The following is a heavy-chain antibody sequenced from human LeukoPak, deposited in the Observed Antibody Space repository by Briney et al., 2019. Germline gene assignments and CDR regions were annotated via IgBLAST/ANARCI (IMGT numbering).Heavy chain of an antibody. J-gene: IGHJ3*02. CDR1: GGSFSGYY. CDR3: ARDPPGDNGAFDI. Sequence: PSETLSLTCAVYGGSFSGYYRTWIRQPPGKGLEWIGEISHSGGTNYNPSLKSRVTISVDTSKNQFSLKLSSVTAADTAVYYCARDPPGDNGAFDIWGQGTMVTVSS. D-gene: IGHD7-27*01. V-gene: IGHV4-34*01. CDR2: ISHSGGT.